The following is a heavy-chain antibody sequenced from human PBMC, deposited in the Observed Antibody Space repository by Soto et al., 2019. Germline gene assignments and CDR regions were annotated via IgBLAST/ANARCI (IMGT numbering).Heavy chain of an antibody. CDR1: GYSXTNND. D-gene: IGHD3-16*01. CDR3: ARMATFGSLNWFDP. Sequence: SXKVSFKASGYSXTNNDVSWVRQATGQGLEWMGWMNPGSGDTGYAQKFQGRVTMTRDISIAKAYMELSSLRSDETAIYYCARMATFGSLNWFDPWGQGTLVTVS. CDR2: MNPGSGDT. V-gene: IGHV1-8*01. J-gene: IGHJ5*02.